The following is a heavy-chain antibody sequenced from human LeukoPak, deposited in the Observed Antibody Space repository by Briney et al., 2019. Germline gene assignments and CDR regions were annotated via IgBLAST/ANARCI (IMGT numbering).Heavy chain of an antibody. D-gene: IGHD6-13*01. V-gene: IGHV3-7*01. CDR1: GFTFSSYW. Sequence: PGGSLRLSCAVSGFTFSSYWMTWVRQAPGQGLEWVANIKQDANEKYYVDSVKGRFTISRDNAKNSLYLQMNNLSAEDTAVYYCGKKKGHWAAVPLSLDSWGQGTLVTVSS. CDR2: IKQDANEK. CDR3: GKKKGHWAAVPLSLDS. J-gene: IGHJ4*02.